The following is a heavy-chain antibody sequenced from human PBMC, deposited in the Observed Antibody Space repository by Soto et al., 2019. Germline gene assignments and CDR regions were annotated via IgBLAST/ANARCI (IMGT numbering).Heavy chain of an antibody. V-gene: IGHV3-53*01. CDR1: GFTVSNNY. J-gene: IGHJ3*02. D-gene: IGHD3-22*01. CDR3: ARGLNYFDHHAFDI. CDR2: IYSGGST. Sequence: EAQLVESGGGLIQPGGSLRLSCAASGFTVSNNYMVWVRQAPGKGLEWASVIYSGGSTYYADSVKGRFTISRDKSNNTLYLQMNTLRAEDTAVYYCARGLNYFDHHAFDIWGQGTMVTVSS.